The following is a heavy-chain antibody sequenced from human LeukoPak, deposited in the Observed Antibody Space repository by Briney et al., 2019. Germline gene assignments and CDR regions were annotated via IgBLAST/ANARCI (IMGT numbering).Heavy chain of an antibody. J-gene: IGHJ6*03. Sequence: SETLSLTCTVSGGSISSSTYYWGWIRQPPEKGLEWIGSIYYSGSTYYNPSLKSRVTISVDTSKNQFSLKLSSVTTADTAVYYCARARSMTTVTSYYYYMDVWGKGTTVTVSS. V-gene: IGHV4-39*07. CDR3: ARARSMTTVTSYYYYMDV. D-gene: IGHD4-11*01. CDR2: IYYSGST. CDR1: GGSISSSTYY.